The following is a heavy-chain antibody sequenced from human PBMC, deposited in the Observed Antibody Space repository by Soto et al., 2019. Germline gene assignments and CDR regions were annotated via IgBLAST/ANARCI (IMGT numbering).Heavy chain of an antibody. J-gene: IGHJ1*01. CDR3: ARENSRISPRLFPH. CDR2: ISPAGTNQ. CDR1: GFIFSDYA. Sequence: PRGSLRLSCVASGFIFSDYAMHWARQAPGKGLEWVALISPAGTNQYYADSAKGRFTISRDNSKNTLYLQMNSLRPEDTGLYYCARENSRISPRLFPHWGHGTLLTVSS. V-gene: IGHV3-30-3*01. D-gene: IGHD2-21*01.